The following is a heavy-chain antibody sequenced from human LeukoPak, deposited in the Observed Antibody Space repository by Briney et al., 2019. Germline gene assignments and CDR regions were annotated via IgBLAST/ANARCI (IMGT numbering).Heavy chain of an antibody. Sequence: ASVKVSCKVSGYTLTELSMHWVRQAPGKGLEWMGGFDPEDGETIYAQKFQGRVTMTEDTSTDTAYMELSSLRSEDTAVYYCATSMTRNHSGSLGLDYWGQGTLVTVSS. V-gene: IGHV1-24*01. CDR2: FDPEDGET. CDR3: ATSMTRNHSGSLGLDY. CDR1: GYTLTELS. J-gene: IGHJ4*02. D-gene: IGHD1-26*01.